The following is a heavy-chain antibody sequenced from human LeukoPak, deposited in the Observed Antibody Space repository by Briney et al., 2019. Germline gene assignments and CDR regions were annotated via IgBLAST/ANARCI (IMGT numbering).Heavy chain of an antibody. J-gene: IGHJ3*02. CDR2: ISGSGGST. Sequence: GGSLRLSCAASGFTFSSYAMSWVRQAPGKGLEWASAISGSGGSTYYADSVKGRFTTSRDNSKNTLYLQMNSLRAEDTAVYYCAKVFSGYYDSSGDDAFDIWGQGTMVTVSS. V-gene: IGHV3-23*01. D-gene: IGHD3-22*01. CDR3: AKVFSGYYDSSGDDAFDI. CDR1: GFTFSSYA.